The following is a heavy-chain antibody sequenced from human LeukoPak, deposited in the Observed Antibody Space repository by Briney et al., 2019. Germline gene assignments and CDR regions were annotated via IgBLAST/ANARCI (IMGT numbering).Heavy chain of an antibody. Sequence: GGSLRLACAASGFTLSKFGMTWVRQAPGRALEWVASFTGNPSKIFYAESVNGRFTISRDNSKNTLYLQMNSLRAEDTALYYCARPERDCDDVSCYYYFDSWGQGTLATVSS. J-gene: IGHJ4*02. D-gene: IGHD2-2*01. V-gene: IGHV3-23*01. CDR1: GFTLSKFG. CDR2: FTGNPSKI. CDR3: ARPERDCDDVSCYYYFDS.